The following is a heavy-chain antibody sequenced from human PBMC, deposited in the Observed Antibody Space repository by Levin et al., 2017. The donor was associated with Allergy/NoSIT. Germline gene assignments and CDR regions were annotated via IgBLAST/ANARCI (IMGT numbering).Heavy chain of an antibody. CDR1: GYSFTSYW. D-gene: IGHD2-15*01. Sequence: GGSLRLSCKGSGYSFTSYWISWVRQMPGKGLEWMGRIDPSDSYTNYSPSFQGHVTISADKSISTAYLQWSSLKASDIAMYYCAKGNGGSSYDYWGQGTLVTVSS. CDR2: IDPSDSYT. V-gene: IGHV5-10-1*01. CDR3: AKGNGGSSYDY. J-gene: IGHJ4*02.